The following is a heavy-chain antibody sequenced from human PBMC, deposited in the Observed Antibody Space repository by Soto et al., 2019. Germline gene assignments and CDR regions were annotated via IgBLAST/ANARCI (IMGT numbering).Heavy chain of an antibody. D-gene: IGHD3-9*01. CDR1: GFTFSNAW. J-gene: IGHJ4*02. Sequence: GGSLRLSCAASGFTFSNAWMNWVRQAPGKGLEWVARIKSKTDGGTTDYAAPVKGRFTISRDDSKNTLFLQMNSLKTEDTAVYYCTPSILTGYFGWSFFDYGGQENLVTVP. CDR3: TPSILTGYFGWSFFDY. CDR2: IKSKTDGGTT. V-gene: IGHV3-15*07.